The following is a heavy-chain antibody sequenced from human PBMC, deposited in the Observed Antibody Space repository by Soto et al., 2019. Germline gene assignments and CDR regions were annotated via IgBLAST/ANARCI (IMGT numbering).Heavy chain of an antibody. D-gene: IGHD3-22*01. Sequence: PGGSLRLSCPASGFTFSSYAMSWVRQAPGKGLEWVSAISGSGGSTYYADSVKGRFTISRDNSKNTLYLQMNSLRAGDTAVYYCAKDSYYDSSGYYYDPYYFDYWGQGTLVTVSS. CDR1: GFTFSSYA. CDR3: AKDSYYDSSGYYYDPYYFDY. J-gene: IGHJ4*02. V-gene: IGHV3-23*01. CDR2: ISGSGGST.